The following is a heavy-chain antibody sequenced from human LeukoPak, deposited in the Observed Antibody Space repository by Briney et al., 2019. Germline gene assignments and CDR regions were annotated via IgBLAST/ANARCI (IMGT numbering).Heavy chain of an antibody. CDR1: GFTFRSHW. D-gene: IGHD3-22*01. Sequence: GGSLRLSCAASGFTFRSHWMHWVRQAPGKGLIWVSRIDGDESATYYGDSVKGRFTISRDNAKNSLYLQMNSLRAEDTALYCCAKDRGIYYDSSGYNDYWGQGTLVTVSS. CDR2: IDGDESAT. CDR3: AKDRGIYYDSSGYNDY. V-gene: IGHV3-74*01. J-gene: IGHJ4*02.